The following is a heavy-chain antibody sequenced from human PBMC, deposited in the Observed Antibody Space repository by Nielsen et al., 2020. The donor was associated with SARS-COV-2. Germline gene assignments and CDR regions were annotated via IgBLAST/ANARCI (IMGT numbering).Heavy chain of an antibody. J-gene: IGHJ3*02. CDR2: IYYSGST. Sequence: GSLRLSCTVSGDSISGYYWSWIRQPPGKGLEWIAYIYYSGSTKYNPSLKSRVTISVDTSRNQFSLKLTSVTAADTAVYYCARGEQQLARTDAFDIWGQGTMVTVSS. D-gene: IGHD6-13*01. CDR3: ARGEQQLARTDAFDI. V-gene: IGHV4-59*13. CDR1: GDSISGYY.